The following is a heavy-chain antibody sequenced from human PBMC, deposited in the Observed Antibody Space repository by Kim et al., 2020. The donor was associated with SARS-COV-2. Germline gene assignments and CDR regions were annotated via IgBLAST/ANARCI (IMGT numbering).Heavy chain of an antibody. CDR3: ARAWLHGWFDP. Sequence: SETLSLTCAVYGGSFSGYYWSWIRQPPGKGLEWIGEINHSGSTNYNPSLKSRVTISVDTSKNQFSLKLSSVTAADTAVYYCARAWLHGWFDPWGQGTLVTVSS. V-gene: IGHV4-34*01. D-gene: IGHD5-12*01. CDR1: GGSFSGYY. CDR2: INHSGST. J-gene: IGHJ5*02.